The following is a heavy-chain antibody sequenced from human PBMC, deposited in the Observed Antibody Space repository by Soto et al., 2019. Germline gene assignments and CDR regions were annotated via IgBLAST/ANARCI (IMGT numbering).Heavy chain of an antibody. D-gene: IGHD3-3*01. CDR1: GYPVTAYY. V-gene: IGHV1-2*02. Sequence: QLHLVQSGAVVKKPGASVTVSCSASGYPVTAYYMHWVRQAPGRGLEWMGGINPATGAAKYTQTFQGRVTMTRDTSTSTVFMELSGLTSEDTAVFYGARGGGVGVAGSAAFEMWGQGTLVTVSS. CDR2: INPATGAA. CDR3: ARGGGVGVAGSAAFEM. J-gene: IGHJ3*02.